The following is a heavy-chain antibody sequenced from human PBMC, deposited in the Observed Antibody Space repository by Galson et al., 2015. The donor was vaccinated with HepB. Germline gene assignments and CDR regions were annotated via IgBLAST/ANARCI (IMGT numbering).Heavy chain of an antibody. CDR3: ARDQWRGYVPLDY. CDR1: GFTFSSYG. Sequence: SLRLSCAASGFTFSSYGMHWVRQAPGKGLEWVAVIWYDGSNKYYADSVKGRFTISRDNSKNTLYLQMNSLRAEDTAVYYCARDQWRGYVPLDYWGQGTLVTVSS. CDR2: IWYDGSNK. J-gene: IGHJ4*02. D-gene: IGHD5-12*01. V-gene: IGHV3-33*01.